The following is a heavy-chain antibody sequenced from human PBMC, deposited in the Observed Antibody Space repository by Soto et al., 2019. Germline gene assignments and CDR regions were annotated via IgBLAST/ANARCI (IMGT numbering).Heavy chain of an antibody. CDR2: ISVDGGDT. Sequence: PGGSLRLSCAASGFTLSDYWMHWVRQVPGKGLLWVSRISVDGGDTTYADSVKGRFTISRDNAKNTLYLQMDTLRAEDTAVYYYARGHSSSWYEAGIDYWGQGTLVTVSS. CDR1: GFTLSDYW. J-gene: IGHJ4*02. CDR3: ARGHSSSWYEAGIDY. D-gene: IGHD6-13*01. V-gene: IGHV3-74*01.